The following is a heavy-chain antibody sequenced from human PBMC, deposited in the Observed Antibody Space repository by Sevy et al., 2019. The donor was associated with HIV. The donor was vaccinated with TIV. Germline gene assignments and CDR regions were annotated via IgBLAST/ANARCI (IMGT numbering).Heavy chain of an antibody. V-gene: IGHV4-38-2*01. Sequence: SETLSLTCVVSGYSIRSGYWWDWLRRPPGKGLEWIGAIHYTGTTQYTPSLNRRVTVSADTSKNQFSLRLSSMTAADTAVYYCASHDWGREDYWGQGTLVTVSS. D-gene: IGHD7-27*01. CDR3: ASHDWGREDY. CDR1: GYSIRSGYW. CDR2: IHYTGTT. J-gene: IGHJ4*02.